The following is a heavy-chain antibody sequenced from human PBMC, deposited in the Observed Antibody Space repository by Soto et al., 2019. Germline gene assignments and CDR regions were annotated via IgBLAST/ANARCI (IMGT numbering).Heavy chain of an antibody. V-gene: IGHV3-23*01. D-gene: IGHD3-3*01. CDR3: AKDRLPYYDFWSGGY. CDR2: ISGSGGST. Sequence: EVQLLESGGGLVQPGGSLRLSCAASGFTFSSYGMIWVRQAPGKGLEWVSAISGSGGSTHYADSVKGRFTISRDNSKNTLYLQMNSLRAEDTAVYYCAKDRLPYYDFWSGGYWGQGTLVTVSS. CDR1: GFTFSSYG. J-gene: IGHJ4*02.